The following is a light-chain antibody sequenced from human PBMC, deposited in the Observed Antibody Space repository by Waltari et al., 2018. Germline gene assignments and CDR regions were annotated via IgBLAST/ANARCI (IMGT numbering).Light chain of an antibody. J-gene: IGKJ2*01. Sequence: ELVMTQSPATLSVSPGERATLSCRASQSVNSNLAWYQQKPGQAPRLLIFGASTRATGIPARFSGSGSGTEFTLTISRLQSEDFAIYYCQQYNNWPYTFGQGTKLEIK. CDR3: QQYNNWPYT. V-gene: IGKV3-15*01. CDR1: QSVNSN. CDR2: GAS.